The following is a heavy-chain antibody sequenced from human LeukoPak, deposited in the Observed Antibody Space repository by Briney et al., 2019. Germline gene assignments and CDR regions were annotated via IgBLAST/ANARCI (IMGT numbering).Heavy chain of an antibody. D-gene: IGHD3-10*01. J-gene: IGHJ6*02. CDR2: ISDSGGST. V-gene: IGHV3-64D*09. Sequence: PGGSLRLSCSASGFPFSSYAMHWVRQAPGKGLEYVSAISDSGGSTYYADSVKGRFTISRDNSKNTLYLQMSSLRVEDTAVYYCARGEGYYGSGGSSGMDVWGQGTTVTVSS. CDR3: ARGEGYYGSGGSSGMDV. CDR1: GFPFSSYA.